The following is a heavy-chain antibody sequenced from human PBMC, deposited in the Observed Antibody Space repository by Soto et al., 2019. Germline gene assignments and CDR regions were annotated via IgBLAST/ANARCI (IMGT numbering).Heavy chain of an antibody. V-gene: IGHV1-18*01. Sequence: SVKGYCNAAGDTFSNYAISWGRQAPGRGLAWMGWITAHNGNTKYAQKFQARVTMNTDTSTSTASMELRSLTSDDTAVYYCARDAPYDDFWSGVMELSSYCMDVWGPGTTVTLSS. D-gene: IGHD3-3*01. CDR2: ITAHNGNT. CDR1: GDTFSNYA. CDR3: ARDAPYDDFWSGVMELSSYCMDV. J-gene: IGHJ6*02.